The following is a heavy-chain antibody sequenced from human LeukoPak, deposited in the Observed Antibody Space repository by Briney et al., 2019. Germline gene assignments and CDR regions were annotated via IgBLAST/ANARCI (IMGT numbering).Heavy chain of an antibody. Sequence: GGSLRLSCAASGFTFSSYSMNWVRQAPGKGLEWVSSISSSSSYIYYADSVKGRFTISRDNAKNSLYLRMNSLRAEDTAVYYCARGRDGYNDYFDYWGQGTLVTVSS. CDR1: GFTFSSYS. J-gene: IGHJ4*02. D-gene: IGHD5-24*01. V-gene: IGHV3-21*01. CDR2: ISSSSSYI. CDR3: ARGRDGYNDYFDY.